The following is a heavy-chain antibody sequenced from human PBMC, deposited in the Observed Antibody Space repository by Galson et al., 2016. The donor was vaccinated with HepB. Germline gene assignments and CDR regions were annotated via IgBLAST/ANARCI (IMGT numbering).Heavy chain of an antibody. Sequence: SVKVSCKASGYTFTDYYIHWVRQPPGQGLEWMGWINPSSGGTSYAQKFQGRVTMTRDTSISTASMELSRLTSDDTALYYCAREGRSSESYSAWGQGTLVTVSS. D-gene: IGHD1-26*01. CDR3: AREGRSSESYSA. J-gene: IGHJ5*02. CDR2: INPSSGGT. CDR1: GYTFTDYY. V-gene: IGHV1-2*02.